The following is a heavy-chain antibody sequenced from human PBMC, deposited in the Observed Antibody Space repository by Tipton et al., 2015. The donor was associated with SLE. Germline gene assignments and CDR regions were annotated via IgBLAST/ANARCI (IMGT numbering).Heavy chain of an antibody. CDR3: ARGAVAGSFDY. CDR2: IYYSGST. J-gene: IGHJ4*02. V-gene: IGHV4-61*05. D-gene: IGHD6-19*01. CDR1: GGSISSSSYY. Sequence: TLSLTCTVSGGSISSSSYYWGWIRQPPGKGLEWIGYIYYSGSTNYNPSLKSRVTISVDTSKNQFSLKLSSVTAADTAVYYCARGAVAGSFDYWGQGTLVTVSS.